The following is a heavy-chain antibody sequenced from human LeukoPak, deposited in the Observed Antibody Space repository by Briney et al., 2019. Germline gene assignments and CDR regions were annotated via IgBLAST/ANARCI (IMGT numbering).Heavy chain of an antibody. CDR1: GGSISSGDYC. Sequence: SQTLSLTCTVSGGSISSGDYCWSWIRQPPGKGLEWIGYIYYSGSTYYNPSLKSRVTISVDTSKNQFSLKLSSVTAADTAVYYCAREVSRWPYYFDYWGQGTLVTVSS. CDR2: IYYSGST. V-gene: IGHV4-30-4*01. D-gene: IGHD4-23*01. J-gene: IGHJ4*02. CDR3: AREVSRWPYYFDY.